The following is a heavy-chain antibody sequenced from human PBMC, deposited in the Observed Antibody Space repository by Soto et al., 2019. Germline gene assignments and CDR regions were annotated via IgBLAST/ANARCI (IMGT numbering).Heavy chain of an antibody. CDR2: IMPTVDSA. D-gene: IGHD3-10*01. CDR3: AVAAVREILTEQSSGMAA. V-gene: IGHV1-69*01. J-gene: IGHJ6*02. CDR1: GGTLSDYA. Sequence: QVQLVQSGAEVKNPGSSVKVSCKASGGTLSDYAVSWVRQARGQGLEWMGGIMPTVDSANYAQKFQGRLTITADESTSTANMELSSLTSDDTAIYYCAVAAVREILTEQSSGMAAWGQGTTVTVSS.